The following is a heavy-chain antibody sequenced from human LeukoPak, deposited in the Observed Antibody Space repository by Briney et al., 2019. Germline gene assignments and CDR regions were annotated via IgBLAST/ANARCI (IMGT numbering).Heavy chain of an antibody. V-gene: IGHV3-33*01. Sequence: HAGGSLRLSCAASGFTFSSYGMHWVRQAPGKGLEWVAVIWYDGSNKYYADSVKGRFTISRDNSKNTLYLQMNSLRAEDTAVYYCARDRGANRVLLLYYWGQGTLVTVSS. J-gene: IGHJ4*02. D-gene: IGHD3-10*01. CDR3: ARDRGANRVLLLYY. CDR1: GFTFSSYG. CDR2: IWYDGSNK.